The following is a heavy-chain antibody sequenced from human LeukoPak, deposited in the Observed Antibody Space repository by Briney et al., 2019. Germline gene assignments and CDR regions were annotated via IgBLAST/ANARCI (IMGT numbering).Heavy chain of an antibody. D-gene: IGHD2-15*01. Sequence: GGSLRLSCTASGFTFSNYAMSWVRQAPGKGLEWVSTISGSDGSTYYADYVKGRFTISRDNSKNTLYLQMNSLIVEDTAIYYCAKGRGYCTGGSCYSDYWGQGTLVTVSS. V-gene: IGHV3-23*01. J-gene: IGHJ4*02. CDR3: AKGRGYCTGGSCYSDY. CDR2: ISGSDGST. CDR1: GFTFSNYA.